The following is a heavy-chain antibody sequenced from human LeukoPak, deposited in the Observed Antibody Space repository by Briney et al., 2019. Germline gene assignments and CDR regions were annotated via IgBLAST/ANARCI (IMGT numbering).Heavy chain of an antibody. V-gene: IGHV4-38-2*02. D-gene: IGHD4-23*01. CDR1: GYSISSDYY. CDR2: VHHSGRT. Sequence: SETLSLTCTVSGYSISSDYYWGWIRQPPGKGLEWIGSVHHSGRTYYNPSLKSRVTISVDTSKNQFSLKLSSVTAADTAVYYCARVTGDGGYWGQGTLVTVSS. J-gene: IGHJ4*02. CDR3: ARVTGDGGY.